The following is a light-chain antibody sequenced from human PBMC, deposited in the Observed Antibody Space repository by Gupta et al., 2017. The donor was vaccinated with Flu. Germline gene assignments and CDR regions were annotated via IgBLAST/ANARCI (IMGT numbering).Light chain of an antibody. Sequence: QPVLTQSASASASLESSVKLTCILSSGHRDYIIAWHQQQPGKAPRYLMKLEGSGNYNKGSGVPDRFSGSSSGAARSLNISNLQSEDDADDSCANWDSNTQVCGGGTKLTV. CDR3: ANWDSNTQV. CDR1: SGHRDYI. J-gene: IGLJ3*02. CDR2: LEGSGNY. V-gene: IGLV4-60*03.